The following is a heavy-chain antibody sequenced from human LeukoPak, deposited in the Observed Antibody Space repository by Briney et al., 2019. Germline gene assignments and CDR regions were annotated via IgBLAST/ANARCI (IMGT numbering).Heavy chain of an antibody. D-gene: IGHD3-22*01. Sequence: SVKVSCKASGGTFSSYAIRWVRQAPGQGLEWMGGIIPIFGTANYAQKFQGRVTITTDESTSTAYMELSSLRSEDTAVYYCARLWYYSSGYNDYWGKRTLVTVSS. CDR2: IIPIFGTA. J-gene: IGHJ4*02. V-gene: IGHV1-69*05. CDR1: GGTFSSYA. CDR3: ARLWYYSSGYNDY.